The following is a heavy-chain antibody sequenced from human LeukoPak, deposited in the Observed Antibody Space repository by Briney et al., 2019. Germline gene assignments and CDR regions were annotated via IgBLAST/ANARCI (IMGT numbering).Heavy chain of an antibody. D-gene: IGHD3-16*02. V-gene: IGHV3-53*01. CDR3: ARVSSAFGGVIVGYFDY. Sequence: GGSLRLSCAASGFTVSSNYMSWVRQAPGKGLEWVSVIYSGGSTYYADSVKGRFTISRDNFKNTLYLQMNSLRAEDTAVYYCARVSSAFGGVIVGYFDYWGQGTLVTVSS. CDR2: IYSGGST. J-gene: IGHJ4*02. CDR1: GFTVSSNY.